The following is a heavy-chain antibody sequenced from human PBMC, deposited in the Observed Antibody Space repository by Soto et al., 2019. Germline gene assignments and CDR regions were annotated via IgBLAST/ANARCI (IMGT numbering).Heavy chain of an antibody. CDR2: ISDTGGST. Sequence: PGWSLRLSCIVSGFTFSNHAMSWVRQAPGKGLEWVSGISDTGGSTYYANSVKGRFTISRDNSRNTLSLQMNALRAEDTAVYYCAKELSVFGVVTTYYFDGWGQGTLVTVSS. CDR3: AKELSVFGVVTTYYFDG. D-gene: IGHD3-3*01. CDR1: GFTFSNHA. J-gene: IGHJ4*02. V-gene: IGHV3-23*01.